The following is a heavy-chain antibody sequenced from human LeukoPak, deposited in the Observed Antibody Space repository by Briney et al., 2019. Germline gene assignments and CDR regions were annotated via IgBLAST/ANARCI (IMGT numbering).Heavy chain of an antibody. CDR2: IYPGDSDT. V-gene: IGHV5-51*01. D-gene: IGHD3-9*01. Sequence: GESLKISCKGSGYSFTTYWIGWVRQMPGKGLEWMGIIYPGDSDTRYSPSFRGQVTISADKSVNTAYLQWSSLKASDTAMYYCARSRLTGYYRDLDYWGQGALVTVSS. J-gene: IGHJ4*02. CDR3: ARSRLTGYYRDLDY. CDR1: GYSFTTYW.